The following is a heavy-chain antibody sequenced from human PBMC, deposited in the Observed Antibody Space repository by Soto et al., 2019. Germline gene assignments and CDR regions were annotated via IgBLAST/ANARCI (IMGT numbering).Heavy chain of an antibody. V-gene: IGHV3-30-3*01. CDR2: ISYDGSNK. J-gene: IGHJ4*02. CDR1: GFSFSSYA. CDR3: ARDEAQWLVEVTHY. D-gene: IGHD6-19*01. Sequence: GGSLRLSCAASGFSFSSYAMHWVRQAPGKGLEWVAVISYDGSNKYYADSVKGRITITRDNSKNTLYLQVNSLRAEDTAVYYCARDEAQWLVEVTHYWGQGTLVTVSA.